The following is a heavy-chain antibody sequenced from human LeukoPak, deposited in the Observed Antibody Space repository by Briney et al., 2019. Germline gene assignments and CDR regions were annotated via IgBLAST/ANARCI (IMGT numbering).Heavy chain of an antibody. V-gene: IGHV1-8*01. CDR1: GYTFTSYD. J-gene: IGHJ6*02. Sequence: ASVKVSCKASGYTFTSYDINWVRQATGQGLEWMGWMNPNSGNTGYAQKFQGRVTMTRNTSISTAYMELSSLRSEDTAVYYCARGLRYFAGLFKDYGMDVWGQGTTVTVSS. CDR3: ARGLRYFAGLFKDYGMDV. D-gene: IGHD3-9*01. CDR2: MNPNSGNT.